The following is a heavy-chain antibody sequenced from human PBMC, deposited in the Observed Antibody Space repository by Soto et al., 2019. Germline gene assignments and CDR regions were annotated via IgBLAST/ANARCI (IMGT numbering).Heavy chain of an antibody. J-gene: IGHJ6*03. CDR3: ARHPRTIISGYYYYYYMDV. CDR2: IYYSGST. V-gene: IGHV4-39*01. Sequence: SETLSLTCTVSGGSISSSSYYWGWIRQPPGKGLEWIGSIYYSGSTYYNPSLKSRVTISVDTSKNQFSLKLSSVTAADTAVYYCARHPRTIISGYYYYYYMDVWGKGTTVTVSS. D-gene: IGHD3-10*01. CDR1: GGSISSSSYY.